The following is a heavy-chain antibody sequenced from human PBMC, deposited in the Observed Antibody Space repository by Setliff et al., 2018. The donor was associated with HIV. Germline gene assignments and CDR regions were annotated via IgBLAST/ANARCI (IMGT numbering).Heavy chain of an antibody. V-gene: IGHV3-48*03. J-gene: IGHJ6*02. CDR1: GFPFSSYE. CDR3: ARGSGYDKGAYHYYYGMDV. CDR2: ISSSGSTI. D-gene: IGHD5-12*01. Sequence: HPVGSLRLSCAASGFPFSSYEMNWVRQAPGKGLEWVSYISSSGSTIYYADSVKGRFTISRDNTKNSLYLQMNSLRAEDTAVYYCARGSGYDKGAYHYYYGMDVWGQGTTVTVSS.